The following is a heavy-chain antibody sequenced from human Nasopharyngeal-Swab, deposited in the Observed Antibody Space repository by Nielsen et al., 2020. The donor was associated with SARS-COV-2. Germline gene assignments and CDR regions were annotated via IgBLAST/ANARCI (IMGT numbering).Heavy chain of an antibody. Sequence: GESLKISCAASGFTFSSYGMHWVRQAPGKGLEWVAVISYDGSNKYYADSVKGRFTISRDNSKNTLYLQMNSLRAEDTAVHYCAKNKAGGDDCYSCYYGMDVWGQGTTVTVSS. CDR3: AKNKAGGDDCYSCYYGMDV. D-gene: IGHD2-21*02. CDR1: GFTFSSYG. J-gene: IGHJ6*02. CDR2: ISYDGSNK. V-gene: IGHV3-30*18.